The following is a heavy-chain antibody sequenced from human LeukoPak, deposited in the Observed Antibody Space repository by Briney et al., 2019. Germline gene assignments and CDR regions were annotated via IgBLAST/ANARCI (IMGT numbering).Heavy chain of an antibody. CDR1: GFTFSSYS. CDR3: ARESAEAFDI. J-gene: IGHJ3*02. Sequence: PGESLRLSCAASGFTFSSYSMNWVRQAPGEGLEWVSSISSSGDYLYHADSVKGRFTISRDNSKNSLYLQMNSLRVEDTAVYYCARESAEAFDIWGQGTMVTVSS. V-gene: IGHV3-21*01. CDR2: ISSSGDYL.